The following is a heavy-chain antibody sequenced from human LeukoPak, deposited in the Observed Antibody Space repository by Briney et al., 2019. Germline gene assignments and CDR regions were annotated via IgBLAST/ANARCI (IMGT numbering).Heavy chain of an antibody. D-gene: IGHD6-19*01. CDR3: ARGSTSGIDY. J-gene: IGHJ4*02. CDR2: TYYKSQWYT. V-gene: IGHV6-1*01. Sequence: SQTLSLTCAISGDSVSSNSVAWNLIRQSPSRGLECLGRTYYKSQWYTDYAVSVKSRITITPDTSKNQFSLQLNSVTPEDTAVYYCARGSTSGIDYWGQGTLVTVSS. CDR1: GDSVSSNSVA.